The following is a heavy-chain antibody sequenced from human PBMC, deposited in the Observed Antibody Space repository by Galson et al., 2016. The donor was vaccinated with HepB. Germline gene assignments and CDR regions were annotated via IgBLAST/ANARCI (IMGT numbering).Heavy chain of an antibody. CDR2: IYTSGNT. CDR1: GGSISSSDYY. Sequence: LSLTCTVSGGSISSSDYYWSWIRQPAGKGLEWIGRIYTSGNTNYNPSLKSRVTISVDTSTNQFSLTLTSVTAADTAIYYCASGRYINLYYFYYMDVWAKGTTVTVSS. V-gene: IGHV4-61*02. CDR3: ASGRYINLYYFYYMDV. J-gene: IGHJ6*03. D-gene: IGHD4-11*01.